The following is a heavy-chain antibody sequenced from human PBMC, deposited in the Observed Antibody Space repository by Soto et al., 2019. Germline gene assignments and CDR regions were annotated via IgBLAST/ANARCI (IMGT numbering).Heavy chain of an antibody. J-gene: IGHJ6*02. CDR1: GFTFSSYS. D-gene: IGHD5-12*01. CDR3: ARASRRDGFNSYYYYGMDV. Sequence: GGSLRLSCAASGFTFSSYSMDWVRQAPGKGLEWVSYISSSSSTIYYADSVKGRFTISRDNAKNSLYLQMNSLRDEDTAVYYYARASRRDGFNSYYYYGMDVWGQGTTVTVSS. V-gene: IGHV3-48*02. CDR2: ISSSSSTI.